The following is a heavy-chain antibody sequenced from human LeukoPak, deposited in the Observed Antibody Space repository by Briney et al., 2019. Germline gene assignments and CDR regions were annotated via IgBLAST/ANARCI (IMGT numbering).Heavy chain of an antibody. CDR1: GFTVSSRY. CDR2: LRKVGTT. CDR3: AREGEKGDGYNHGLDY. Sequence: GGSLRLSCATSGFTVSSRYMSWIRQAPGKGLEWVAVLRKVGTTFYTDSVKGRFTISRDTSKNTLNLQTNSLRAEDTAVYYCAREGEKGDGYNHGLDYWGQETLVTVSS. D-gene: IGHD5-24*01. V-gene: IGHV3-53*01. J-gene: IGHJ4*02.